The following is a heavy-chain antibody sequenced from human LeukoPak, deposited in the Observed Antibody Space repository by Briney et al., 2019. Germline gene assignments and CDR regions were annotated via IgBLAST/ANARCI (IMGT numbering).Heavy chain of an antibody. CDR2: ISYDGSNK. CDR1: GFTFSSYG. V-gene: IGHV3-30*18. CDR3: AKHWYFDL. J-gene: IGHJ2*01. Sequence: GGSLRLSCAASGFTFSSYGMHWVRQAPGKGLEWVAVISYDGSNKYYADSVKGRFTISRDNSKNTLYLQMNSLRAEDTAVYYCAKHWYFDLWGRGTLVTVSS.